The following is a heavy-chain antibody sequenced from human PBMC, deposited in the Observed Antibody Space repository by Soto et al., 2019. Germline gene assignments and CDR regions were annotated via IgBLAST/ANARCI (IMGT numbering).Heavy chain of an antibody. V-gene: IGHV3-33*01. Sequence: GGSLRLSCAASGFTFSSYGMHWVRQAPGKGLEWVALIWFDGSDKYYADSVKGRFTISRDNSKNTLYLQMNSLRADDTAVYYCARLYCSSTSCYSVGAFDIWGQGTMGTVAS. CDR1: GFTFSSYG. CDR2: IWFDGSDK. CDR3: ARLYCSSTSCYSVGAFDI. J-gene: IGHJ3*02. D-gene: IGHD2-2*01.